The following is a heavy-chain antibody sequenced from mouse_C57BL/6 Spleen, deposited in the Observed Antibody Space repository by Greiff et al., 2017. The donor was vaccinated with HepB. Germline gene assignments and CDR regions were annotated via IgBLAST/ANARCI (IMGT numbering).Heavy chain of an antibody. D-gene: IGHD1-1*01. CDR1: GYAFSSSW. Sequence: VKLMESGPELVKPGASVKISCKASGYAFSSSWMNWVKQRPGKGLEWIGRIYPGDGDTNYNGKFKGKATLTADKSYSTAYMQLSSLTSEDSAVYFCARDTTVVSYWYFDVWGTGTTVTVSS. V-gene: IGHV1-82*01. CDR3: ARDTTVVSYWYFDV. CDR2: IYPGDGDT. J-gene: IGHJ1*03.